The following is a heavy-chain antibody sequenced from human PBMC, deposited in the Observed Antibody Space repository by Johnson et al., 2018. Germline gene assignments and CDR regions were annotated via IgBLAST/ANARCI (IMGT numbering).Heavy chain of an antibody. V-gene: IGHV3-9*01. CDR2: ISWNSGSI. D-gene: IGHD3-22*01. CDR1: GFTFDDYA. J-gene: IGHJ1*01. Sequence: VQLQESGGGVVQPGRSXRLSCAASGFTFDDYAMHWVRQAPGKGLEWVSGISWNSGSIHYADSVKGRFTISRDSAKNSLYLQMNSLRTEDTALYYCAKDIVGYYDNSGLRGYFQHWGQGTLVTVSS. CDR3: AKDIVGYYDNSGLRGYFQH.